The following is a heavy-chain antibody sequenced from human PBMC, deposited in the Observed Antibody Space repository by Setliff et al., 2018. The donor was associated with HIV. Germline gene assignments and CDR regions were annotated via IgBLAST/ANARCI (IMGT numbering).Heavy chain of an antibody. J-gene: IGHJ4*02. CDR1: GGTFSSYA. Sequence: SVKVSCKASGGTFSSYAISWVRQAPGQGLEWMGGIIPLFGTENYAQKFQGRVTITADESTSTAYMELSSLRSEATAVYYCARAYYDSVWGSHRYRFYYFDYWGQGSLVTVSS. D-gene: IGHD3-16*02. CDR3: ARAYYDSVWGSHRYRFYYFDY. V-gene: IGHV1-69*13. CDR2: IIPLFGTE.